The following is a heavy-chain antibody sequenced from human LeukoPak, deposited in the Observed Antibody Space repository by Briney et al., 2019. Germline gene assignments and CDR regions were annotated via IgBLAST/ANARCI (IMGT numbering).Heavy chain of an antibody. CDR1: GFTFSGYE. CDR3: ARHNGWYDY. V-gene: IGHV3-48*03. J-gene: IGHJ4*02. D-gene: IGHD6-19*01. CDR2: ISTSDATM. Sequence: GSLRLSCAASGFTFSGYEMNWVRQAPGKGLEWISYISTSDATMYADSVKGRFTISRDNAKNSLYLQMNSPRAEDTAVYYCARHNGWYDYWGQGTLVTVSS.